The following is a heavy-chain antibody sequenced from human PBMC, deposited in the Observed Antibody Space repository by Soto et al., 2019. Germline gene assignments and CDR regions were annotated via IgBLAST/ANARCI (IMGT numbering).Heavy chain of an antibody. CDR1: GFTFSSYV. V-gene: IGHV3-30*18. D-gene: IGHD3-22*01. Sequence: GGSLRLSCAASGFTFSSYVMHWVRQAPGKGLEWVAVISYDGSNKYYADSVKGRFTISRDNSKNTLYLQMNSLRAEDTAVYYCAKDEFSSGYYPPWYWGQGTLVTVSS. CDR3: AKDEFSSGYYPPWY. J-gene: IGHJ4*02. CDR2: ISYDGSNK.